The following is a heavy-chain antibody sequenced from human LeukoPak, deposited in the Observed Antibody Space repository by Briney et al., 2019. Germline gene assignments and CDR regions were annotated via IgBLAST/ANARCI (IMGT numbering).Heavy chain of an antibody. Sequence: SETLSLTCAVYGGSFSGYYWSWIRQPPGKGLEWIGEINHSGSTNYNPSLKSRVTISVDTSKNQFSLKLSSVTAADTAVYYCGRGQKKNHRRPRGGLDYWGQGTLVTVSS. D-gene: IGHD3-16*01. J-gene: IGHJ4*02. CDR3: GRGQKKNHRRPRGGLDY. V-gene: IGHV4-34*01. CDR1: GGSFSGYY. CDR2: INHSGST.